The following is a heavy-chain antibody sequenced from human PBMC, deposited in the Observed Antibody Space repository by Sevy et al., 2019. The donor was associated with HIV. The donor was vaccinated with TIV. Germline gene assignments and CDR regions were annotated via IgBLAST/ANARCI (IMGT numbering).Heavy chain of an antibody. CDR3: ATTKDYYESSVSPFDY. V-gene: IGHV1-24*01. J-gene: IGHJ4*02. CDR2: FDPEDEET. CDR1: GYRLSQLS. Sequence: ASVKVSCKVSGYRLSQLSMHWVRQAPGKGLEWMGSFDPEDEETIYAQNFQGRVAMPEDTSTDTAYRELSTMRSEDTAGYYCATTKDYYESSVSPFDYWGQGTLVTVSS. D-gene: IGHD3-22*01.